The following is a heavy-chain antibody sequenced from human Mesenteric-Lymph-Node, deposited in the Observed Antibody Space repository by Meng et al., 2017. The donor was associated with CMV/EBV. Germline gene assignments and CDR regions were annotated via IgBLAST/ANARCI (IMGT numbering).Heavy chain of an antibody. D-gene: IGHD2-15*01. J-gene: IGHJ5*02. CDR1: GFTFSSYW. CDR3: AKDKAATGVNWFDP. V-gene: IGHV3-33*06. CDR2: IWYDGSNK. Sequence: GESLKISCAASGFTFSSYWMSWVRQAPGKGLEWVALIWYDGSNKYYADSVKGRFTISRDNSKNTLYLQMNSLRAEDTAVYYCAKDKAATGVNWFDPWGQGTLVTVSS.